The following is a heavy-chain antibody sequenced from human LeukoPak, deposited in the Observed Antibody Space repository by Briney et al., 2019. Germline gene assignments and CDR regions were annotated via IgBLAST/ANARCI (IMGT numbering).Heavy chain of an antibody. Sequence: SETLSLTCAVYGGSFSGYYWSWIRQPPGKGLEWIGEINHSGSTNYNPSLKSRVTISVDTSKNQFSLKLSSVTAADTAVYYCARVEWFGELLYRDYWGQGTLVTVSS. D-gene: IGHD3-10*01. V-gene: IGHV4-34*01. CDR3: ARVEWFGELLYRDY. J-gene: IGHJ4*02. CDR2: INHSGST. CDR1: GGSFSGYY.